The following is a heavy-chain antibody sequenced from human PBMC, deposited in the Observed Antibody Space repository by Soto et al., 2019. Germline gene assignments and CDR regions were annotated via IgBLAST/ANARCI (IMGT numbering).Heavy chain of an antibody. CDR3: ARSITLAGDY. J-gene: IGHJ4*02. D-gene: IGHD1-20*01. CDR2: INAGNGNT. V-gene: IGHV1-3*01. CDR1: GYTFTSYA. Sequence: QVQLVQSGAEVKKPGASVKVSCKASGYTFTSYAMHWVRQAPGQSLEWMGWINAGNGNTKYSQKFQGRVTITRDTPASTTYMELSSLRSEDTAVYYCARSITLAGDYWGQGTLVTVSS.